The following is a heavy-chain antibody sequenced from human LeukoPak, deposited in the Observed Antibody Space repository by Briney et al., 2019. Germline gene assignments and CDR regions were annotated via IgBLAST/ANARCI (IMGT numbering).Heavy chain of an antibody. CDR3: ARGQLAPAGWFDP. V-gene: IGHV1-18*01. Sequence: ASVKVSCKTSGYTFTNYGISWVRQAPGQGLEWMGWISPYNGNTLYAQKLQGRVTVTTDTSTSTAYMELRSLRSDDTAVYYCARGQLAPAGWFDPWGQGTLVTVSS. D-gene: IGHD6-6*01. J-gene: IGHJ5*02. CDR2: ISPYNGNT. CDR1: GYTFTNYG.